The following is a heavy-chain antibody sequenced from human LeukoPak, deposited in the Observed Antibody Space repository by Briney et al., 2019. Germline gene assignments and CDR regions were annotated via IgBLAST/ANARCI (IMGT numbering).Heavy chain of an antibody. CDR3: ARQAGKVLAAAGPDAFDI. V-gene: IGHV5-51*01. D-gene: IGHD6-13*01. J-gene: IGHJ3*02. Sequence: GESLKISCKGYGYSFTSYWIGWVRQMPGKGLEWLGIVYPGDSDTRYSPSFQGQVTISADKSISTAYLQWSSLKASDTAMYYCARQAGKVLAAAGPDAFDIWGQGTMVTVSS. CDR2: VYPGDSDT. CDR1: GYSFTSYW.